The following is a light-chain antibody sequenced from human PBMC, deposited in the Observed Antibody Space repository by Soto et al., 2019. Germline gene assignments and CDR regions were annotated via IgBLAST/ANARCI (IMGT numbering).Light chain of an antibody. CDR3: SSYTSTSPPFYV. CDR1: SSDITTYNF. CDR2: EVS. Sequence: QSVLTQPASVSGSPGQSITISCTGASSDITTYNFVSWYQQHPAKAPKLMIYEVSYRPSGVSNRFSGSKSGNMASLTISGLQAEDEADYYCSSYTSTSPPFYVFGTGTKVTVL. J-gene: IGLJ1*01. V-gene: IGLV2-14*01.